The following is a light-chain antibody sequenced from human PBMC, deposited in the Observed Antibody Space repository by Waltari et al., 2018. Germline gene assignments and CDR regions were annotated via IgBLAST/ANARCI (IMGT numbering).Light chain of an antibody. CDR2: DDS. CDR1: NLGSKR. CDR3: QVWDSSSDPWV. J-gene: IGLJ3*02. V-gene: IGLV3-21*04. Sequence: SYVLTQPPSVSVAPGKTARITCGGNNLGSKRVHWYQQKRGQAPVLVIYDDSDRASGIPARFSGSNSGNTSTLTISRVEAGDEADYYCQVWDSSSDPWVFGGGTKLTVL.